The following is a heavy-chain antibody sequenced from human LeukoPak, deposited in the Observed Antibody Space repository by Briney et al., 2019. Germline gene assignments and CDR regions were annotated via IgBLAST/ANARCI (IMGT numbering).Heavy chain of an antibody. Sequence: GGSLRLSCAASGFTFSSYAMSWVRQAPGKGLEWVSSISSSSSYIYYADSVKGRFTISRDNAKNSLYLQMNSLRAEDTAVYYCARGLPTRVVAGKAYYDYWGQGTLVTVSS. V-gene: IGHV3-21*01. CDR1: GFTFSSYA. J-gene: IGHJ4*02. D-gene: IGHD6-19*01. CDR2: ISSSSSYI. CDR3: ARGLPTRVVAGKAYYDY.